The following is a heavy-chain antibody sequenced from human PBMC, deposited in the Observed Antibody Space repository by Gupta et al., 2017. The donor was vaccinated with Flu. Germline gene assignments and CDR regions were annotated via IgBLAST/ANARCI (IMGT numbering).Heavy chain of an antibody. Sequence: LWVRQVPGQGLIWVARTNPDGSITDHADSVRCRFTISRDIARNTVYLQMNSLKVEDKARYYRSRDMTGEMDSWGQGAPVTVSA. J-gene: IGHJ4*02. V-gene: IGHV3-74*01. D-gene: IGHD1-20*01. CDR2: TNPDGSIT. CDR3: SRDMTGEMDS.